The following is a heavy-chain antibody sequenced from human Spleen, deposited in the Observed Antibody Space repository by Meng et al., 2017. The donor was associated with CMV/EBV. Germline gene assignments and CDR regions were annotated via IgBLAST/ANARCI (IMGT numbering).Heavy chain of an antibody. D-gene: IGHD6-13*01. Sequence: ASVKVSCKASGGTFSSYTISWVRQATGQRLEWMGWMNPNSGNTGYAQKFQGRVTMTRNTSISTAYMELSSLRSEDTAVYYCARGRQLGRNWFDPWGQGTLVTVSS. CDR1: GGTFSSYT. J-gene: IGHJ5*02. CDR2: MNPNSGNT. CDR3: ARGRQLGRNWFDP. V-gene: IGHV1-8*02.